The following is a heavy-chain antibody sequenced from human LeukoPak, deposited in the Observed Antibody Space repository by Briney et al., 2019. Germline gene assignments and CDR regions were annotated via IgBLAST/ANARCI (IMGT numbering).Heavy chain of an antibody. Sequence: GSSVKVSCKASGGTFSSYAISWVRQAPGQGLEWMGGIIPIFGTANYAQKFQGRVTITADESTSTAYMELSSLRSEDTAVYYCARGWNGYDFWSGYYDAFDIWGQGTMVTVSS. CDR2: IIPIFGTA. V-gene: IGHV1-69*01. CDR1: GGTFSSYA. J-gene: IGHJ3*02. CDR3: ARGWNGYDFWSGYYDAFDI. D-gene: IGHD3-3*01.